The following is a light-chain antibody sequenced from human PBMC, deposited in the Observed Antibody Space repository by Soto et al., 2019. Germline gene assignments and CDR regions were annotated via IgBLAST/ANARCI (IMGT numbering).Light chain of an antibody. CDR3: CSPTTTSTLV. V-gene: IGLV2-14*01. CDR1: SSDVGGYNY. Sequence: QSALTQPASVSGSPGQSIAISCTGTSSDVGGYNYVSWYQQHPGKAPKLILYEVSDRPSGVSSRFSGSKSGSTASLTISGLQAEDEGHYYCCSPTTTSTLVFGTGTKLTVL. J-gene: IGLJ1*01. CDR2: EVS.